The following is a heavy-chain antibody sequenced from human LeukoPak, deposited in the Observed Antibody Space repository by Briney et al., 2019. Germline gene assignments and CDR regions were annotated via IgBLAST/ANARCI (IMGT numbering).Heavy chain of an antibody. Sequence: SETLSLTCTVSGGSISSGGYYWSWIRQHPGKGLEWIGYIYYSGGTYYNPSLKSRATISLDTSRNQFSLKLSSVTAADTAVYCCARDFQGGPNDPWGQRTLVTVSP. CDR3: ARDFQGGPNDP. J-gene: IGHJ5*02. V-gene: IGHV4-30-4*08. CDR2: IYYSGGT. CDR1: GGSISSGGYY. D-gene: IGHD2-15*01.